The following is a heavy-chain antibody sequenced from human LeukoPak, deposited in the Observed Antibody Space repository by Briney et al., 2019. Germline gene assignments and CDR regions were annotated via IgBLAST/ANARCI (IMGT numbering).Heavy chain of an antibody. D-gene: IGHD3-3*01. Sequence: ASVKVSCTASGYTFTSYYMHWVRQAPGQGLEWMGIINPSGGSTSYAQKFQGRVTMTRDMSTSTVYMELSSLRSEDTAVYYCARDTSSKRFLEWLSGFDYWGQGTLVTVSS. J-gene: IGHJ4*02. CDR2: INPSGGST. CDR1: GYTFTSYY. CDR3: ARDTSSKRFLEWLSGFDY. V-gene: IGHV1-46*01.